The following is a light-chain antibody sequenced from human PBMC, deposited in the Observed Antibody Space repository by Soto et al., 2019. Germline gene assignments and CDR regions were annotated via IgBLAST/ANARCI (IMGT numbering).Light chain of an antibody. CDR3: QHDAKSVGT. J-gene: IGKJ1*01. CDR1: QSASSSY. V-gene: IGKV3-20*01. Sequence: EIVLTQSPGTLSLSPGERATVSCRASQSASSSYFAWYKQKPGQAPRLLISVASNRATGIPDRSSGRGSGEDSTLTNSRLEPEDWPKDYYQHDAKSVGTVGQGTRVEIK. CDR2: VAS.